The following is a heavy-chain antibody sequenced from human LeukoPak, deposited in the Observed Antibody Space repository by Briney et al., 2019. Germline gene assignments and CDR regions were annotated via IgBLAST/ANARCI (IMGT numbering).Heavy chain of an antibody. CDR1: GFTFSNSL. CDR3: TRDRGYNSLDY. J-gene: IGHJ4*02. Sequence: GGSLRLSCAASGFTFSNSLITWVRQAPGKGLEWVANIKEDGSVKNYVDSVRGRFTTSRDNAKNSVYLQMTSLRVEDTAVYYCTRDRGYNSLDYWGQGTLVTVPS. D-gene: IGHD6-19*01. CDR2: IKEDGSVK. V-gene: IGHV3-7*01.